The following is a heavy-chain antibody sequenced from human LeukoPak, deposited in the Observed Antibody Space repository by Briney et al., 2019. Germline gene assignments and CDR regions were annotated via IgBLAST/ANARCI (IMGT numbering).Heavy chain of an antibody. Sequence: GGSLLLSCAASGFTFSSYAMCWVRPAPGKGLEWVSASSGSGGSTYYADSVKGRFTISRDNSKNTLYLQMNSLRAEDTAVYYCAKDGIIVGAGEVDYWGQGTLVTVSS. J-gene: IGHJ4*02. CDR2: SSGSGGST. CDR1: GFTFSSYA. V-gene: IGHV3-23*01. CDR3: AKDGIIVGAGEVDY. D-gene: IGHD1-26*01.